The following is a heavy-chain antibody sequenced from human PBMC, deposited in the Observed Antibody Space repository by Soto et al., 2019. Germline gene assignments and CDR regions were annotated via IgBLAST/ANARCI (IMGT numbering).Heavy chain of an antibody. CDR1: GGSFSGYY. J-gene: IGHJ5*02. Sequence: PSETLSLTCAVYGGSFSGYYWIWIRQPPGKGLEWIGEINHSGSTNYNPSLKSRVTISVDTSKNQFSLKLSSVTAADTAVYYCARGLYYYGSGSYYNWFAPRGKGTLVTVSS. CDR2: INHSGST. V-gene: IGHV4-34*01. CDR3: ARGLYYYGSGSYYNWFAP. D-gene: IGHD3-10*01.